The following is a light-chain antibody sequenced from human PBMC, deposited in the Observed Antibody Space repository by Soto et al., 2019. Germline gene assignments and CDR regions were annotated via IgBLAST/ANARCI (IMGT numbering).Light chain of an antibody. CDR1: RPSIGSNH. J-gene: IGLJ2*01. CDR2: TNN. V-gene: IGLV1-47*02. Sequence: QSVLTQPPSASGTPGQRVTISCSGSRPSIGSNHVYWYQQLPGMAPKLLIYTNNQRPSGVPDRFSASKSGTSASLAISGLRSEDDADYCCAAWHDSLSGVIFGGGTKLTVL. CDR3: AAWHDSLSGVI.